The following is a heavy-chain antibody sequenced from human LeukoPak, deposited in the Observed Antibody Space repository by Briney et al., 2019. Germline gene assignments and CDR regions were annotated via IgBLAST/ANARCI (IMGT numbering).Heavy chain of an antibody. CDR2: IYYSGST. CDR3: ARGGSGYYY. D-gene: IGHD3-22*01. V-gene: IGHV4-61*05. CDR1: GGSISSSSYY. Sequence: SETLSLTCTVSGGSISSSSYYWGWIRQPPGKGLEWIGYIYYSGSTNYNPSLKSRVTISVDTSKNQFSLKLNSVTAADTALYYCARGGSGYYYWGQGTLVTVSS. J-gene: IGHJ4*02.